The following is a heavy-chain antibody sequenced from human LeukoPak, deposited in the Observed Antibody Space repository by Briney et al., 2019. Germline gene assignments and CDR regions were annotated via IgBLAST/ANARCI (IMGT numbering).Heavy chain of an antibody. V-gene: IGHV3-7*01. CDR2: IKQDGSEK. CDR1: GFTFSSYW. CDR3: ARGASIDYYDSSGYAAFDI. J-gene: IGHJ3*02. Sequence: GGSLRLSCAASGFTFSSYWMSWVRQAPGKGLEWVANIKQDGSEKYYVDSVKGRSTISRDNAKNSLYLQMNSLRAEDTAVYYCARGASIDYYDSSGYAAFDIWGQGTMVTVSS. D-gene: IGHD3-22*01.